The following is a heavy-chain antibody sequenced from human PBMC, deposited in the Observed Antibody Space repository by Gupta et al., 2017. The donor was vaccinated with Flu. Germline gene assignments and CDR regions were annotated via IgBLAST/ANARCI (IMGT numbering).Heavy chain of an antibody. CDR1: GFTFSSYA. CDR3: AKVYSSRESGSYYGRSAFDI. D-gene: IGHD1-26*01. CDR2: ISVSGGST. Sequence: EVQLLESGGGLVQPGGSLRLSCAASGFTFSSYAMSWVRQAPGKGLEWFSAISVSGGSTYYADSVKGRFTISRDNSKNTLYLQMNSLRAEDTAVYYCAKVYSSRESGSYYGRSAFDIWGQGTMVTVSS. V-gene: IGHV3-23*01. J-gene: IGHJ3*02.